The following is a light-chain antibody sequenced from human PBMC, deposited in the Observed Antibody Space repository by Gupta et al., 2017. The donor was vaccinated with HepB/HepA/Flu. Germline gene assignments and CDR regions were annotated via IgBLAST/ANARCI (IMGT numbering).Light chain of an antibody. J-gene: IGKJ1*01. V-gene: IGKV3-20*01. Sequence: EIVLTQSPGTLSLSPGERATLSCRASQSVSSSYLAWYQQKPGQAPRLIIYGASSRATGIPDRFSGSGDGKDFTLTSSRLEHEDFAVYYWQQYCSSRTFGQGTKVEIK. CDR3: QQYCSSRT. CDR2: GAS. CDR1: QSVSSSY.